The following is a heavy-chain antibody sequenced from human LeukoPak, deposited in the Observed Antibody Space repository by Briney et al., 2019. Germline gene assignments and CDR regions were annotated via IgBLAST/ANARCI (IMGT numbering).Heavy chain of an antibody. D-gene: IGHD1-7*01. CDR2: IYSGST. CDR3: AREENWDYTARLYYYGMDV. Sequence: SETLSLTCTVSGGSISSGGYHWTWIRQHPGKGLEWIGYIYSGSTYYNPPLKSRVTISVDTSKNQFSLKLSSVTAADTAVYYCAREENWDYTARLYYYGMDVWGQGTTVTVSS. V-gene: IGHV4-31*03. CDR1: GGSISSGGYH. J-gene: IGHJ6*02.